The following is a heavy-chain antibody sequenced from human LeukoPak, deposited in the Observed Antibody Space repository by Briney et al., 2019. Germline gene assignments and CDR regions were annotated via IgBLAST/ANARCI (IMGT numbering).Heavy chain of an antibody. V-gene: IGHV4-4*07. CDR1: GGSISSYY. CDR2: IYTSGST. J-gene: IGHJ5*02. CDR3: AREIWFGEKGWFDP. Sequence: SETLFLTCTVSGGSISSYYWSWIRQPAGKGLEWIGRIYTSGSTNYNPSLKSRVTMSVDTSKNQFSLKLSSVTAADTAVYYCAREIWFGEKGWFDPWGQGTLVTVSS. D-gene: IGHD3-10*01.